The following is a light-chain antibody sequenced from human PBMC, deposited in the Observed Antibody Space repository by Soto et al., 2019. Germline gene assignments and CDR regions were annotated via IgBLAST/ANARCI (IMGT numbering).Light chain of an antibody. V-gene: IGLV8-61*01. CDR1: SGSVSTSSY. J-gene: IGLJ3*02. CDR2: STN. CDR3: ALSLPRGVWE. Sequence: QTVVTQEPSFSVSPGGTITLTCGLTSGSVSTSSYPSWYQQTPGQAPRTLIYSTNTRSSGVPDRFSGSILGNKAALIITGAQADDESDYYCALSLPRGVWEFGGGTKVTVL.